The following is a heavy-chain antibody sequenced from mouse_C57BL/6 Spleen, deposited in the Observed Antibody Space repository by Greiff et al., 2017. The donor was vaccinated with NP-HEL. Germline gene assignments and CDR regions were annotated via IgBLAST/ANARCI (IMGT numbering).Heavy chain of an antibody. Sequence: EVQLQQSGPELVKPGASVKISCKASGYTFTDYYMNWVKQSHGKSLEWIGDINPNNGGTSYNQKFKGKATLTVDKSSSTAYMELRSLTSEDSAVYDCARIPPLGHDPDFDVWGTGTTVTVSS. CDR3: ARIPPLGHDPDFDV. J-gene: IGHJ1*03. CDR2: INPNNGGT. D-gene: IGHD2-2*01. CDR1: GYTFTDYY. V-gene: IGHV1-26*01.